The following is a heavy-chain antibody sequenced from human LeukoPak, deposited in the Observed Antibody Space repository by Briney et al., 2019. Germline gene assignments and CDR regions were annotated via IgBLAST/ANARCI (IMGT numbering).Heavy chain of an antibody. J-gene: IGHJ6*03. Sequence: GASVKVSCKASGYTFTSYAITWVRQAPGQGLEWMGWISPYNGNTNYVQKLQGRVTMTTDISTSTAYMELRSLRSDDTAVYYCARDQGGDYRYYYYYYMDVWGKGTTVTVSS. CDR3: ARDQGGDYRYYYYYYMDV. CDR1: GYTFTSYA. D-gene: IGHD4-17*01. V-gene: IGHV1-18*01. CDR2: ISPYNGNT.